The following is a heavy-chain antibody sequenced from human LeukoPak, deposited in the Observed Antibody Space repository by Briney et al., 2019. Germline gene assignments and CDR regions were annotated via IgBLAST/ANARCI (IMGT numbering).Heavy chain of an antibody. Sequence: ASVKVSCKASVYTFTSYDIDWVLQATGQGLEWMGWMNPNSGNTGYAQKFQGRVTMTRNTSISTAYMELSSLRSEDTAVYYCARGGTYYDILTAYHFDYWGQGTLVTVSS. CDR2: MNPNSGNT. V-gene: IGHV1-8*01. J-gene: IGHJ4*02. CDR1: VYTFTSYD. CDR3: ARGGTYYDILTAYHFDY. D-gene: IGHD3-9*01.